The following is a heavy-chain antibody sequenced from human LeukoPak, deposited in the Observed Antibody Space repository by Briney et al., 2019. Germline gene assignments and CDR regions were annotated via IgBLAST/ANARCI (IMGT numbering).Heavy chain of an antibody. D-gene: IGHD3-10*01. CDR3: ASLVDMWYGD. Sequence: ASVKVSCKASGYTFTTYDVNWLRQAPGQGLEWMGRISAHDGYTNFAQKFQGRVTATTDTSTSTVYMELRSLRSDDTAVYYCASLVDMWYGDWGQGTLVTVSS. J-gene: IGHJ4*02. CDR2: ISAHDGYT. CDR1: GYTFTTYD. V-gene: IGHV1-18*01.